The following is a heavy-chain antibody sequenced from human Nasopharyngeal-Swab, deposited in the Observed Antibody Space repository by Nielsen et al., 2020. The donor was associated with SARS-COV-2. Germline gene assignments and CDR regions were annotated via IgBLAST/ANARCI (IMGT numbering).Heavy chain of an antibody. Sequence: SVKVSCKASGYTFSTSAIHWVRQAPGQRLEWMGWINVGDDSTKYSQKFQDRVTFTRDTSANTAYMELRSLTSEDTAVYYCAKVRSYYDSSGYSMLFDYWGQGTLVTVSS. CDR3: AKVRSYYDSSGYSMLFDY. J-gene: IGHJ4*02. CDR1: GYTFSTSA. V-gene: IGHV1-3*01. D-gene: IGHD3-22*01. CDR2: INVGDDST.